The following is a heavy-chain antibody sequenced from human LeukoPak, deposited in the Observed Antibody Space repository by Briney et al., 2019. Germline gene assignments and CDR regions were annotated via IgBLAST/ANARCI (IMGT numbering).Heavy chain of an antibody. CDR3: ARDGLSNNWYEFDY. Sequence: PGGSLRLSCAASGFSFSSYGMHWVRQAPGKGLERVAVIWHDGTNKYYADSVKGRFTISRDNSKNTLFLQMNSLRAEDTAVYYCARDGLSNNWYEFDYWGQGALVTVSS. J-gene: IGHJ4*02. V-gene: IGHV3-33*01. CDR2: IWHDGTNK. CDR1: GFSFSSYG. D-gene: IGHD1-1*01.